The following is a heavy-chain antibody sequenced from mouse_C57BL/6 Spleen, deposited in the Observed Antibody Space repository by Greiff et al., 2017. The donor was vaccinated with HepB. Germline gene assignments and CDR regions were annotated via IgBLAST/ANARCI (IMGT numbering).Heavy chain of an antibody. J-gene: IGHJ4*01. D-gene: IGHD1-1*02. V-gene: IGHV5-4*01. CDR2: ISDGGSYT. Sequence: EVQLVESGGGLVKPGGSLKLSCAASGFTFSSYAMSWVRQTPEKRLEWVATISDGGSYTYYPDNVKGRFTISRDNAKNNLYLQMSHLKSEDTAMYYCARDRLYYYAMDYWGQGTSVTVSS. CDR1: GFTFSSYA. CDR3: ARDRLYYYAMDY.